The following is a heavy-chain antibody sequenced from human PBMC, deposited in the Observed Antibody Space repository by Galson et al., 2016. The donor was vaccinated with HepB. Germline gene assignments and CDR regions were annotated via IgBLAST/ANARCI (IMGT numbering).Heavy chain of an antibody. CDR3: ASSVAAAGNWFDP. Sequence: SLRLSCAASGFTFSSYWMHWVRQAPGKGLVWVSRINSDGSSTSYADSVKGRFTISRDNAKNTLYLQMNRLRAEDTAVYYCASSVAAAGNWFDPWGQGTLVTVSS. J-gene: IGHJ5*02. D-gene: IGHD6-13*01. V-gene: IGHV3-74*01. CDR1: GFTFSSYW. CDR2: INSDGSST.